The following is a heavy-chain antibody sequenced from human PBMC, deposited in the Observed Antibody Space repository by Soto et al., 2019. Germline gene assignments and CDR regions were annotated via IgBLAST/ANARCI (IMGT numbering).Heavy chain of an antibody. Sequence: EVQLVESGGGLVQPGGSLRLSCAASGFTFSSYWMSWVRQAPGKGLEWVANIKQDGSENYYVDSVKGRFTISRDNAKNSLYLQMNSLRAEDTAVYYCARLGVYYGSGSYSQGYFDYGGQGTLVTVSS. D-gene: IGHD3-10*01. CDR3: ARLGVYYGSGSYSQGYFDY. V-gene: IGHV3-7*01. CDR2: IKQDGSEN. CDR1: GFTFSSYW. J-gene: IGHJ4*02.